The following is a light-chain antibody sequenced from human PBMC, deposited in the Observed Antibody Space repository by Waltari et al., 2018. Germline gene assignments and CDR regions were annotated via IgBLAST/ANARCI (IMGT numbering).Light chain of an antibody. V-gene: IGLV2-14*01. CDR2: EVS. CDR3: SSYTTSSAPGV. J-gene: IGLJ1*01. Sequence: QSALTQPASVSGSPGQSIPISCSGTDSDVGSYYFVSWYQQHPGQAPHLIIYEVSNRPSGISNRFSASKSGNTASLTISGLQAEDEADYYCSSYTTSSAPGVFGTGTRVTVL. CDR1: DSDVGSYYF.